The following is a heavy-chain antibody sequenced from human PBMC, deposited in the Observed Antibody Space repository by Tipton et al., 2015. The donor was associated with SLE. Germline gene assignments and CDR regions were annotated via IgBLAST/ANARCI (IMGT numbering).Heavy chain of an antibody. CDR2: IDDSGNT. D-gene: IGHD4-11*01. J-gene: IGHJ4*02. V-gene: IGHV4-59*11. Sequence: TLSLTCTVSGGSISSHYWSWIRQPPGKGLEWIGYIDDSGNTDYNPSLKSRVTISVDTSKNQFSLKLSSVTAADTAVYYCARDDVRTVTRRGFDYWGQGTLVTVSS. CDR3: ARDDVRTVTRRGFDY. CDR1: GGSISSHY.